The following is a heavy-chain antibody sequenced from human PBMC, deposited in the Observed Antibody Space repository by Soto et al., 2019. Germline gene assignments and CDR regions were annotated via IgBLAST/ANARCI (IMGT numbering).Heavy chain of an antibody. Sequence: QVQLVQSGAELKKPGSSVNVSCKASGGTFSNNAIIWVRQAPGQELEWMGGIIPLFGTPRYAQNFQGRLTITADESGSTPDIHPNIQRSETTAVYNCAPRAEPLETPLLKGLAHWGQGGLFTVAT. V-gene: IGHV1-69*01. J-gene: IGHJ4*02. CDR3: APRAEPLETPLLKGLAH. CDR1: GGTFSNNA. D-gene: IGHD1-1*01. CDR2: IIPLFGTP.